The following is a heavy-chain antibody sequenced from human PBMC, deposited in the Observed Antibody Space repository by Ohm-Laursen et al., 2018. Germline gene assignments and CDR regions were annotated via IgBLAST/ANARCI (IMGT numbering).Heavy chain of an antibody. J-gene: IGHJ6*02. V-gene: IGHV3-11*01. CDR2: ISSSGSFI. D-gene: IGHD6-13*01. CDR3: ARCKQPRDYYGMDV. CDR1: GFSFIDYF. Sequence: LSLTCAASGFSFIDYFMSWIRQAPGKGLEWISFISSSGSFIYYADSVKGRFTVSRDNAKNSLFLQMNSLRAEDTAVYYCARCKQPRDYYGMDVWGQGTTVTVSS.